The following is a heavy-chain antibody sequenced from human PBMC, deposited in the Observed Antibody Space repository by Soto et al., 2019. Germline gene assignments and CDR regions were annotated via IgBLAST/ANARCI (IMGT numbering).Heavy chain of an antibody. CDR2: IIPIFGTA. CDR3: ARVGDRSHYDYYYGMDV. V-gene: IGHV1-69*13. J-gene: IGHJ6*02. CDR1: GGTFSSYA. D-gene: IGHD1-26*01. Sequence: SVKVSCKASGGTFSSYAISWVRQAPGQGLEWMGGIIPIFGTANYAQKFQGRVTITADESTSTAYMELSSLRSEDTAVYYCARVGDRSHYDYYYGMDVWGQGTPFTVSS.